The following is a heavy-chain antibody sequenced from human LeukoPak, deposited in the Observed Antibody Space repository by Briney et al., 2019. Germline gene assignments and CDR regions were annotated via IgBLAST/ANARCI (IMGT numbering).Heavy chain of an antibody. J-gene: IGHJ5*02. CDR3: ARDEAYYYDSSGA. CDR2: IWYDGSKK. Sequence: TGGSLRLSCAASGFSFSSYGMHWVRQAPGKGLEWVAVIWYDGSKKYYADSVKGRFIISRDNSRNTLYLQMNSLRAEDTAVYYCARDEAYYYDSSGAWGQGTLVTVSS. D-gene: IGHD3-22*01. V-gene: IGHV3-33*01. CDR1: GFSFSSYG.